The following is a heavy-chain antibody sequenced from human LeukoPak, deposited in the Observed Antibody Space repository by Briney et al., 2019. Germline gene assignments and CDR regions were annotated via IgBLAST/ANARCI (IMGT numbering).Heavy chain of an antibody. J-gene: IGHJ4*02. CDR2: ISSNGGST. CDR3: AKDPRTGLLNY. V-gene: IGHV3-64*01. D-gene: IGHD5-18*01. Sequence: PGGSLRLSCATSGFTFDSYSMHWVRQAPGKGLESVSAISSNGGSTYYANSVKGRFTISRDNSKNTLYLQMNSLRAEDTAVYYCAKDPRTGLLNYWGQGTLVTVSS. CDR1: GFTFDSYS.